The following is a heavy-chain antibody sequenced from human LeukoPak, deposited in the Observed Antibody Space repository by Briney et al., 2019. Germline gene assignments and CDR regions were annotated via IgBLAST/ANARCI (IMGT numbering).Heavy chain of an antibody. CDR1: GFTFTTYW. CDR3: ARDLGYGALDP. V-gene: IGHV3-7*01. CDR2: INPDGSQT. D-gene: IGHD4-17*01. Sequence: GGSLRLSCAASGFTFTTYWMNWVRQAPGKGLEWVALINPDGSQTIYADSVKGRFTISRDNAENSLYLQMNTLRAEDTAVYYCARDLGYGALDPWGQGTLVTVSS. J-gene: IGHJ5*02.